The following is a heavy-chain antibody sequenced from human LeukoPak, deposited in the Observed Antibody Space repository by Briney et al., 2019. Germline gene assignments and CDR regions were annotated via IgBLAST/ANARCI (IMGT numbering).Heavy chain of an antibody. Sequence: GGSLRLSCAASGFTFDDYGMSWVRQAPGKGLEWVSGINWNGGSTGYADSVKGRFTISRDNAKNTLYLQMNSLRAEDRALYYCARLANYCSSTSCYIYYFDYWGQGTLVTVSS. CDR2: INWNGGST. CDR3: ARLANYCSSTSCYIYYFDY. D-gene: IGHD2-2*02. J-gene: IGHJ4*02. CDR1: GFTFDDYG. V-gene: IGHV3-20*04.